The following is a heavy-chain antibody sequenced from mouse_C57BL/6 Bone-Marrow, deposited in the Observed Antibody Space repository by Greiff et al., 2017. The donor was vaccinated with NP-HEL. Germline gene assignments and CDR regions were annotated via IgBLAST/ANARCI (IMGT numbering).Heavy chain of an antibody. CDR3: ASSWYGSFDY. CDR2: ISNGGGST. V-gene: IGHV5-12*01. Sequence: EVMLVESGGGLVQPGGSLKLSCAASGFTFSDYYMYWVRQTPEKRLEWVAYISNGGGSTYYPDTVKGRFTISRDNAKNTLYLQMSRLKSEDTAMYYCASSWYGSFDYWGQGTTLTVSS. D-gene: IGHD1-1*01. CDR1: GFTFSDYY. J-gene: IGHJ2*01.